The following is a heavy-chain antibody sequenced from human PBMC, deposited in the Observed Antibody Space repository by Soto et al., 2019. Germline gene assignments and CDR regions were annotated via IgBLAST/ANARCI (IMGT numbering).Heavy chain of an antibody. J-gene: IGHJ4*02. CDR1: GGSISSGDYY. Sequence: SETLSLTCTVSGGSISSGDYYWSWIRQPPGKGLEWIGYIYYSGSTYYNPSLKSRVTISVDTSKNQFSLKLSSVTAADTAVYYCAGGLLMATFSVDYWGQGTLVTVSS. CDR2: IYYSGST. D-gene: IGHD5-12*01. V-gene: IGHV4-30-4*01. CDR3: AGGLLMATFSVDY.